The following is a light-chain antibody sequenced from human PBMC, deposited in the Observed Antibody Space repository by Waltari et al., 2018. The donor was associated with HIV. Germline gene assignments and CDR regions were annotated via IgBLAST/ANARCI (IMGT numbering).Light chain of an antibody. Sequence: QSALTQPAPVYGSPGQSLTTSCTATSSDVGCSIYVPWYQPHPGKAPKLILYDVSNRPSGVSNRFSGSKSGNTASLTISGLQAEDEADYYCSSYTSSSTYVFGTGTKVTVL. CDR3: SSYTSSSTYV. V-gene: IGLV2-14*03. J-gene: IGLJ1*01. CDR2: DVS. CDR1: SSDVGCSIY.